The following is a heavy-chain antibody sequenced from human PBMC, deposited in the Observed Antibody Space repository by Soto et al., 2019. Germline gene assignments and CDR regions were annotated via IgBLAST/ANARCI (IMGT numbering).Heavy chain of an antibody. CDR2: IKGDEITT. Sequence: GGSLRLSCAASGFTFSNYWIHGVRQAPGKGLVWVSRIKGDEITTNYADSVKGRFTISRDNAKNTVFLQMHSLRAEDTALYYCARGLYGAYGQDFWGQGILVTVSS. V-gene: IGHV3-74*01. CDR1: GFTFSNYW. CDR3: ARGLYGAYGQDF. D-gene: IGHD4-17*01. J-gene: IGHJ4*02.